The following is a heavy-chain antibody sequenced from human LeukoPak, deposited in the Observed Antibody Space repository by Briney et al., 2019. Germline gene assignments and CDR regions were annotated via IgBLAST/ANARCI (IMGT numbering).Heavy chain of an antibody. V-gene: IGHV3-33*01. CDR3: ARDNDYYDSSGYYANGMDV. D-gene: IGHD3-22*01. Sequence: GRSLRLSCAASGFTFSSYGMHWVRQAPGKGLEWVAVIWYDGSNKYYADSVKGRLTISRDNSKNTLYLQMNSLRAEDTAVYYCARDNDYYDSSGYYANGMDVWGQGTTVTVSS. CDR2: IWYDGSNK. CDR1: GFTFSSYG. J-gene: IGHJ6*02.